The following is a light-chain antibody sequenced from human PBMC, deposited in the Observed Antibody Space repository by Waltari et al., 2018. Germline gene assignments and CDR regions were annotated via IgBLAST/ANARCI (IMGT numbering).Light chain of an antibody. CDR3: NSFTSSNTVI. V-gene: IGLV2-14*03. CDR1: SSDIGRYNY. J-gene: IGLJ2*01. CDR2: DVR. Sequence: QSALTQPASVSGSPGQSITISCTGTSSDIGRYNYVSWFQQHPGKAPKLMIYDVRNRPSAVSNRFSCSKSDYTASLTISGLQAEDEAVYFCNSFTSSNTVIFGGGTKLTV.